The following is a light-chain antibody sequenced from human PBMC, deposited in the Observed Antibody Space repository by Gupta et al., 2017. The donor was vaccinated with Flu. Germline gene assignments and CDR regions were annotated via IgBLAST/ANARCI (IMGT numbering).Light chain of an antibody. Sequence: EIVMTQSPATLSVSPGERATLSCRASQSVSSNLAWYQQKSGQAPRLLIYGASNRATGIPARFSGSGYTTEFTLTSSSRQSEDCAVYYWQQYNYYYTFGQGTKLEIK. V-gene: IGKV3-15*01. CDR1: QSVSSN. J-gene: IGKJ2*01. CDR3: QQYNYYYT. CDR2: GAS.